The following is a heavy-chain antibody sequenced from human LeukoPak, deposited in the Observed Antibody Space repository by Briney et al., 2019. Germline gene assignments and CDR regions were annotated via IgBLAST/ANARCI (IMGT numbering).Heavy chain of an antibody. J-gene: IGHJ4*02. CDR2: ISAYNGNT. CDR1: GYTFTSYG. CDR3: ARDLGKLEPQYYFDY. V-gene: IGHV1-18*01. Sequence: ASVKVSCKASGYTFTSYGISWVRQAPGQGLEWMGWISAYNGNTNYAQKLQGRVTMTTDTSTSTAYMELRSLRSDDTAVYYCARDLGKLEPQYYFDYWGQGTLVTVSS. D-gene: IGHD1-1*01.